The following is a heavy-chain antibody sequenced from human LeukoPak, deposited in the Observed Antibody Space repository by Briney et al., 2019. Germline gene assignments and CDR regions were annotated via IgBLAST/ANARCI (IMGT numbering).Heavy chain of an antibody. CDR1: GFTARSIY. CDR2: FYSGGSS. V-gene: IGHV3-53*01. Sequence: PGGSLRLSCAASGFTARSIYMTWARQAPGKGLEWVSSFYSGGSSYYADSVKGRFIISRDSSTDTLYLQMNSLRVEDTAVYFCARDRGYGYGFFDYWGQGTLVTVSS. D-gene: IGHD5-18*01. CDR3: ARDRGYGYGFFDY. J-gene: IGHJ4*02.